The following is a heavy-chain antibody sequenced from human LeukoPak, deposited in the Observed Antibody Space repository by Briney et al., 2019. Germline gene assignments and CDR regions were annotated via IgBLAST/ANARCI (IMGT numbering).Heavy chain of an antibody. CDR3: ARLEGSYYLDDAYDI. V-gene: IGHV1-69*01. CDR1: GGTFSSYA. J-gene: IGHJ3*02. CDR2: IIPIFGTA. D-gene: IGHD1-26*01. Sequence: SVKVSCKASGGTFSSYAISWVRQAPGQGLEWMGGIIPIFGTANYAQKFQGRVTITADESTSTAYMELSSLRSEDTAVYYCARLEGSYYLDDAYDIWGQGTMVTVSS.